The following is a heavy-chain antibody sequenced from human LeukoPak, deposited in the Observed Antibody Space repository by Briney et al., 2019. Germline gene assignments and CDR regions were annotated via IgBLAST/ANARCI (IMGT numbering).Heavy chain of an antibody. CDR1: GYTFTRYY. Sequence: ASVKVSCKASGYTFTRYYMHWVRQAPGQGLDWMGWINPNSGGTNYAQKFQGRVTMTRDTSISTAYMELSRLTADEMAVYYCARGYDSGSYGTVADYWGQGTLVTVSS. J-gene: IGHJ4*02. CDR2: INPNSGGT. CDR3: ARGYDSGSYGTVADY. D-gene: IGHD3-10*01. V-gene: IGHV1-2*02.